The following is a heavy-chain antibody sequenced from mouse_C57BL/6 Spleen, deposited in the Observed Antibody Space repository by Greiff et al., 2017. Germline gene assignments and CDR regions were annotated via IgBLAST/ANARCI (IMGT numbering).Heavy chain of an antibody. CDR2: IYPRDGST. CDR1: GYTFTSYD. D-gene: IGHD2-13*01. Sequence: VQLQQSGPELVKPGASVKLSCKASGYTFTSYDINWVKQRPGQGLEWIGWIYPRDGSTKYNEKFKGKATLTVDTSSSTAYMELHSLTSEDSAVYFCARATTGEGFAYWGQGTLVTVSA. CDR3: ARATTGEGFAY. V-gene: IGHV1-85*01. J-gene: IGHJ3*01.